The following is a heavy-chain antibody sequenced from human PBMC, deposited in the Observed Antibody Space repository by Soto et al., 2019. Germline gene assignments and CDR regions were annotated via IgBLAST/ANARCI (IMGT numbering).Heavy chain of an antibody. CDR3: AIVLEKYGGYDSLIYYRTQRYPDP. CDR2: ISDSGRST. V-gene: IGHV3-48*03. J-gene: IGHJ5*02. D-gene: IGHD5-12*01. CDR1: GFSFSYYE. Sequence: PGGSLRLCCAASGFSFSYYEMTWVRQAPGKGLEWVSYISDSGRSTSYADSVRGRFTISRDNTKNSLFLQMNSLRAEETAVYYCAIVLEKYGGYDSLIYYRTQRYPDP.